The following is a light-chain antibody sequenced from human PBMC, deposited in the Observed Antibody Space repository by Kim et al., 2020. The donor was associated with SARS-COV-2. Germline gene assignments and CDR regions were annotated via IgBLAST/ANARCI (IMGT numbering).Light chain of an antibody. J-gene: IGLJ2*01. CDR2: GKN. V-gene: IGLV3-19*01. Sequence: VALGQTVRITCQGDSLRSYYATWYQKKPGQAPIVVIYGKNNRPSGTPDRFSGSSSGNTASLTITGTQAGDEADYYCNSRDSNDNGVFGGGTQLTVL. CDR3: NSRDSNDNGV. CDR1: SLRSYY.